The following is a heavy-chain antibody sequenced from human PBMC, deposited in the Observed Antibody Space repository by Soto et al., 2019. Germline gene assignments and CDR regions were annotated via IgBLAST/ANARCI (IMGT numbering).Heavy chain of an antibody. CDR3: ARAVVVPAKGYYYYGMDV. CDR2: ILPIFGTE. J-gene: IGHJ6*02. Sequence: GASVKVSFKASGGTFSSYAISSVRQAPGQGLEWMGGILPIFGTENYAKKFQGSVTITADESTSTDYMELSSLRSEDTAVYYCARAVVVPAKGYYYYGMDVWGQGTTVTVSS. CDR1: GGTFSSYA. D-gene: IGHD2-2*01. V-gene: IGHV1-69*13.